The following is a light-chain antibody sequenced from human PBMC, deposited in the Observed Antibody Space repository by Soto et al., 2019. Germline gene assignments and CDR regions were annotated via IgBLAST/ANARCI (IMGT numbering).Light chain of an antibody. Sequence: QSALTQPPSASGTPGQRVTISCSGSTSNIGSNSVNWYQHLPGAAPKLLIYTNSRRPSGVPDRFSGSKSGTSASLAISDPRFEDEGDYYCAVWDDSLTVYVFRTGTKLT. J-gene: IGLJ1*01. CDR1: TSNIGSNS. CDR3: AVWDDSLTVYV. V-gene: IGLV1-44*01. CDR2: TNS.